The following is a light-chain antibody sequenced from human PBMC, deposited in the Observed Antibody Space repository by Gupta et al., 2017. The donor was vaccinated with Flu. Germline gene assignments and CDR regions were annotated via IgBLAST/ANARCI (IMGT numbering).Light chain of an antibody. CDR2: AAS. Sequence: PSSVSASVGDRVTITCRTSQSISKSLNWYQQRPGQAPTPLIYAASKVKSGVPSRFSGSGSGTSFTLTITRLQREDFATYHCQQKDFSPFTFGQGTLLDI. CDR1: QSISKS. J-gene: IGKJ5*01. CDR3: QQKDFSPFT. V-gene: IGKV1-39*01.